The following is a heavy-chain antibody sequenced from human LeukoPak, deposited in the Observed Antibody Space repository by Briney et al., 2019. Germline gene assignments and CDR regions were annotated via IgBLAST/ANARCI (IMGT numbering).Heavy chain of an antibody. CDR2: IYYSGST. CDR3: ARQLGYCSSTSCYADKVDY. D-gene: IGHD2-2*01. CDR1: GGSISSSSYY. J-gene: IGHJ4*02. Sequence: SETLSLTCTGSGGSISSSSYYWGWIRQPPGKGLEWIGSIYYSGSTYYNPSLKSRVTIPVDTSKNQFPLKLSSVTAADTAVYYCARQLGYCSSTSCYADKVDYWGQGTLVTVSS. V-gene: IGHV4-39*01.